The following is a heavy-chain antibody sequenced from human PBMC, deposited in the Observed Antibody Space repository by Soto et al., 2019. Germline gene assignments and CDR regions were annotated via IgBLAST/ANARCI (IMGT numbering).Heavy chain of an antibody. CDR3: ARGWFGPDV. D-gene: IGHD3-10*01. J-gene: IGHJ6*03. Sequence: EVQLVESGGGLVQPGGSLRLSCAASEFTFSGRSVHWVRQAPGKGLVWVSGIDKVGTDSTYADSVKGRFASSRDNVKNTVYLQTDSLRVEDTAVYYFARGWFGPDVWGKGTTVTFSS. CDR1: EFTFSGRS. V-gene: IGHV3-74*01. CDR2: IDKVGTDS.